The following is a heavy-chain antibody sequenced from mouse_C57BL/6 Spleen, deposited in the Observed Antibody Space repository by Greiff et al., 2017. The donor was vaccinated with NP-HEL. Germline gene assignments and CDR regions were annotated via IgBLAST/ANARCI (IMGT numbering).Heavy chain of an antibody. J-gene: IGHJ4*01. V-gene: IGHV3-6*01. D-gene: IGHD2-4*01. Sequence: EVQLQESGPGLVKPSQSLSLTCSVTGYSITSGYYWNWIRQFPGNKLEWMGYISYDGSNNYNPSLKNRISITRDTSKNQFFLKLNSVTTEDTATYYCARDRDYDGYYYAMDYWGQGTSVTVSS. CDR1: GYSITSGYY. CDR2: ISYDGSN. CDR3: ARDRDYDGYYYAMDY.